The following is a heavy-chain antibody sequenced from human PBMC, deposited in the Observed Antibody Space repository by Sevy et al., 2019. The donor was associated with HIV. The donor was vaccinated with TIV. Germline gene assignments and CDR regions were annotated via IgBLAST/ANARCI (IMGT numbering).Heavy chain of an antibody. J-gene: IGHJ4*02. Sequence: GGSLRLSCAASGFTFSSYAMSWVRQAPGKGLEWVSAMGGGGGSTYYADSVKGRFTISRDNSKNTLYLQMNSLRAEDTAVYYCAKGSLGIAVAVYFDYWGQGTLVTVSS. D-gene: IGHD6-19*01. CDR2: MGGGGGST. V-gene: IGHV3-23*01. CDR3: AKGSLGIAVAVYFDY. CDR1: GFTFSSYA.